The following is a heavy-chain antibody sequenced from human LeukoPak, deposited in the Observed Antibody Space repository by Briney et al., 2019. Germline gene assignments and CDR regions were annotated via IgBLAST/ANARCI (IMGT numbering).Heavy chain of an antibody. CDR2: IYPDDSDT. CDR3: ARQDLAAAFDV. CDR1: GYKFNAYW. D-gene: IGHD6-13*01. Sequence: GESLKISCKGSGYKFNAYWIAWVRQMPGKGLEWMGIIYPDDSDTRYSPSFQGQVTISADKSVSIAYLQWSSLKASDTAMYYCARQDLAAAFDVWGQGTMVTVSS. V-gene: IGHV5-51*01. J-gene: IGHJ3*01.